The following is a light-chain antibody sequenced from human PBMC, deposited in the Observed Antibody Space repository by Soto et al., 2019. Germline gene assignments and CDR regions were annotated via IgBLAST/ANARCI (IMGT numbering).Light chain of an antibody. V-gene: IGKV3-20*01. CDR3: QQYGSSPPWT. CDR2: GAS. Sequence: EIVLTQSPGTLSLSPGERATLSCRASQSVSSSFLAWYQQKPGQAPRLLIYGASSRATGIPDRFSGSGSGTDFTLTIIRLEPEDFAVYYCQQYGSSPPWTFGQGTKVEI. CDR1: QSVSSSF. J-gene: IGKJ1*01.